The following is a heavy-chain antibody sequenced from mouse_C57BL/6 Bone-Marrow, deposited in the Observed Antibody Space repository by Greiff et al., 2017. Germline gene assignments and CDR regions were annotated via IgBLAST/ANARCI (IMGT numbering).Heavy chain of an antibody. J-gene: IGHJ2*01. D-gene: IGHD1-1*01. Sequence: QVQLQKPGAELVKPGASVKMSCKASGYTFTSYWITWVKQRPEQGLEWIGDIYPGSGSTNYNAKFQGKATLTVDTSSSTAYMQRSSLTSEDSAVYYCARDPQFIAAVVAWGYWGQGTTLSVS. V-gene: IGHV1-55*01. CDR2: IYPGSGST. CDR3: ARDPQFIAAVVAWGY. CDR1: GYTFTSYW.